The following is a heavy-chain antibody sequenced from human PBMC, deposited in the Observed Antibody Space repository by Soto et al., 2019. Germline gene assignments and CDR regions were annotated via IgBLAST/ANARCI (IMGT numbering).Heavy chain of an antibody. CDR2: IYYSGST. Sequence: SETLSLTCTVSGGSISSYYWSWIRQPPGKGLEWIGYIYYSGSTNYNPSLKSRVTISVDTSKNQFSLKLSSVTAADTAVYYCASGVVNNSFDYWGQGTLVTVSS. J-gene: IGHJ4*02. CDR3: ASGVVNNSFDY. D-gene: IGHD2-15*01. CDR1: GGSISSYY. V-gene: IGHV4-59*01.